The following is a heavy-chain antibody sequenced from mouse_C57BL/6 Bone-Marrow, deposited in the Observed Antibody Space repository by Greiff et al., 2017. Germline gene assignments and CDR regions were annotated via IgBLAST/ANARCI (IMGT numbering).Heavy chain of an antibody. Sequence: EVQLQQSGPVLVKPGASVKMSCKASGYTFTDYYMNWVKQSHGKSLEWIGVINPYNGGTSYNQKFKGKATLTVDKSSSTAYMELNSLTSEDSAVYYCARYPTGTAYWGQGTLVTVSA. V-gene: IGHV1-19*01. J-gene: IGHJ3*01. D-gene: IGHD4-1*02. CDR1: GYTFTDYY. CDR3: ARYPTGTAY. CDR2: INPYNGGT.